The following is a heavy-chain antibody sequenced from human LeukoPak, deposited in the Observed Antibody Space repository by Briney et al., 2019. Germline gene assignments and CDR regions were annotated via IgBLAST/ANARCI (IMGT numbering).Heavy chain of an antibody. CDR1: GFTFSNYG. CDR2: TWYDGSNK. CDR3: ARVLVPAATSRYYYYGMDV. V-gene: IGHV3-33*01. J-gene: IGHJ6*02. Sequence: GRSLRLSCAASGFTFSNYGMHWVRQAPGKGLEWVAVTWYDGSNKYYADSVKGRFTISRDNSKNTLYLQMNSLRAEDTAVCYCARVLVPAATSRYYYYGMDVWGQGTTVTVSS. D-gene: IGHD2-2*01.